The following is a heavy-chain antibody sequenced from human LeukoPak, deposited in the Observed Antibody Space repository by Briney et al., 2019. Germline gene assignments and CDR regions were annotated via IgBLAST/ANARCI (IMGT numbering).Heavy chain of an antibody. V-gene: IGHV4-39*07. Sequence: SETLSLTCTVSGGSISSTNYYWGWIRKPPGKGLAWIGSIYYSGSTYYNPSLKSRVTISVDRSKNQFSLKLSSVTAADTAVYYCAREGGYCTNGVCYRDAFDIWGQGTMVTVSS. J-gene: IGHJ3*02. CDR1: GGSISSTNYY. CDR2: IYYSGST. D-gene: IGHD2-8*01. CDR3: AREGGYCTNGVCYRDAFDI.